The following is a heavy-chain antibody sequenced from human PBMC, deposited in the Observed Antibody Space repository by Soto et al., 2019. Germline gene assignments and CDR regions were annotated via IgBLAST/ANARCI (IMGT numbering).Heavy chain of an antibody. D-gene: IGHD3-10*01. V-gene: IGHV4-31*03. CDR3: AKDNLYFGDPH. CDR1: GGSISSGAYS. CDR2: IYYSGSN. Sequence: PSXTLSLTGTVSGGSISSGAYSWSWILQHPGKGLEWIGYIYYSGSNYYNPSLKSRVTISVDTSKNQFSLKLSSVTADETAVYYCAKDNLYFGDPHWGQGTLVTVSS. J-gene: IGHJ4*02.